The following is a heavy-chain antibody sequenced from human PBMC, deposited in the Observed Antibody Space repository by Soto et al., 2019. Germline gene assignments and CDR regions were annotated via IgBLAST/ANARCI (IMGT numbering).Heavy chain of an antibody. CDR3: ATVNYGWYLGDFDY. CDR1: GFTFSDYY. V-gene: IGHV3-11*05. J-gene: IGHJ4*02. Sequence: QVQLVESGGGLVQPGGSLRLSCAASGFTFSDYYMNWIRQAPGKGLEWVSYISSSNSYTYYADSVEGRFTISRDNAKNSLYLQVNRLRAEDTAVYYCATVNYGWYLGDFDYWGQGTLVSVSS. D-gene: IGHD6-19*01. CDR2: ISSSNSYT.